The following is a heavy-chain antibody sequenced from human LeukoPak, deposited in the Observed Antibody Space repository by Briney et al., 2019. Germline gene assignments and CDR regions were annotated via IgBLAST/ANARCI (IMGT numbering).Heavy chain of an antibody. Sequence: HWESLQISWSGSCDHLNTHWNRRGRQMPGKGLEWVGIIYPGDSDPRYSPSFQGQVTISADKSISTAYLQWSSLKASDSAMYYCARHGLGSSWFGFDYWGQGTLVTVSS. CDR3: ARHGLGSSWFGFDY. V-gene: IGHV5-51*01. CDR2: IYPGDSDP. CDR1: CDHLNTHW. J-gene: IGHJ4*02. D-gene: IGHD6-13*01.